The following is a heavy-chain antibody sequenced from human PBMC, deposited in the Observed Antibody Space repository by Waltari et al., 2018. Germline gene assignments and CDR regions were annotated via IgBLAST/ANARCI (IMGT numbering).Heavy chain of an antibody. CDR3: ASPGGAILDIYYYYGMDV. J-gene: IGHJ6*02. CDR2: IIPIFGTA. Sequence: QVQLVQSGAEVKKPGSSVKVSCKASGGTFSSYAISWVRQAPGQGLEWMGGIIPIFGTANSEQEVQGRVTITADESTSTAYMGLSSLRSEDTAVYYCASPGGAILDIYYYYGMDVWGQGTTVTVSS. V-gene: IGHV1-69*01. D-gene: IGHD3-9*01. CDR1: GGTFSSYA.